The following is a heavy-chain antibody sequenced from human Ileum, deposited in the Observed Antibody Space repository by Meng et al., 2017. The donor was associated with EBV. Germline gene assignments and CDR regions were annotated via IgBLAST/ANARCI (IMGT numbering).Heavy chain of an antibody. CDR1: VGILGGYD. D-gene: IGHD3-22*01. Sequence: QGQVQEWGEGLLKPLETPSLTCAVYVGILGGYDWSWIRQSPGKGLEWIGEINHSGITNYTPSLKSRVTISVDTSKNQFSLKLTSVTAADTAVYYCAREARSSGYHPGIGPWGQGTLVTVSS. V-gene: IGHV4-34*02. CDR3: AREARSSGYHPGIGP. CDR2: INHSGIT. J-gene: IGHJ5*02.